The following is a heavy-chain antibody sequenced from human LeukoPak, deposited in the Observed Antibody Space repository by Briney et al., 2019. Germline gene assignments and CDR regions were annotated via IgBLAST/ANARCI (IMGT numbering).Heavy chain of an antibody. CDR3: ARAAFDCISTSCYDNWFDP. J-gene: IGHJ5*02. Sequence: ASVKVSCKASGYTFTSYDINWVRQATGQGLEWMGWMNPNSGNTGYAQKFQGRVTMTRNTSISTAYMELRSLRSEDTAVYYCARAAFDCISTSCYDNWFDPWGQGTLVTVSS. CDR1: GYTFTSYD. CDR2: MNPNSGNT. V-gene: IGHV1-8*01. D-gene: IGHD2-2*01.